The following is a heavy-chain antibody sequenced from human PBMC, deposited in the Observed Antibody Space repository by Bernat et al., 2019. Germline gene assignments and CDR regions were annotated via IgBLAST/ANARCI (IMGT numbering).Heavy chain of an antibody. J-gene: IGHJ4*02. V-gene: IGHV3-7*03. CDR2: INQDGSEK. CDR1: GFAFNTNW. CDR3: AREGGAGYSFDY. D-gene: IGHD3-16*01. Sequence: EVQLVESGGGLVQPGGSLRLSCAASGFAFNTNWMTWVRQAPGKGLEWVANINQDGSEKNYVSYVKGRFTIFRDNTKGSLFLQMNGLRAEDTAYYYCAREGGAGYSFDYWGQGALVTVSS.